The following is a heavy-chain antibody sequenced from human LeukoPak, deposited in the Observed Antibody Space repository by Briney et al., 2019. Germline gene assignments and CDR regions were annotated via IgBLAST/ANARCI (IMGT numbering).Heavy chain of an antibody. V-gene: IGHV4-30-2*01. J-gene: IGHJ3*02. CDR2: IYHSGST. D-gene: IGHD1-20*01. CDR1: GGSISSGGYS. CDR3: ARRGRNWNPISDAFDI. Sequence: PSETLSLPCAVSGGSISSGGYSWSWIRQPPGKGLEWIGYIYHSGSTYYNPSLKSRVTISVDRSKNQFSLKLSSVTAADTAVYYCARRGRNWNPISDAFDIWGQGTMVTVSS.